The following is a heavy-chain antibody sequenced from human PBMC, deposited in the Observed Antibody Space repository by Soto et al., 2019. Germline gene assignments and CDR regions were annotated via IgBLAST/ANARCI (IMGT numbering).Heavy chain of an antibody. CDR3: AKSVVHQWLVHDALDV. V-gene: IGHV4-59*03. CDR2: IYYSGTI. CDR1: GDSITSSY. D-gene: IGHD6-19*01. Sequence: NPSETLSLTCTVSGDSITSSYWTWIRQTPGQGLEWIGYIYYSGTINYNPSLESRVTISIDTSKNQFSLRLSSVTAADTAVYFCAKSVVHQWLVHDALDVWGQGTTVTVS. J-gene: IGHJ3*01.